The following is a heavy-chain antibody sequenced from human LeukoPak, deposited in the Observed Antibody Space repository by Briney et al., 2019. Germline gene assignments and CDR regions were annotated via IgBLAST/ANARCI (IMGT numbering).Heavy chain of an antibody. D-gene: IGHD3-22*01. CDR3: ARALPPYYYDSRVYFDY. J-gene: IGHJ4*02. CDR1: GGSISSGSYY. V-gene: IGHV4-61*01. CDR2: IYYSGST. Sequence: PSETLSLACSVSGGSISSGSYYWAWIRQPPGKGLEWIGYIYYSGSTNYNPSLKSRVTISVDTSKNQFSLKLSSVTAADTAVYYCARALPPYYYDSRVYFDYWGQGTLVTVSS.